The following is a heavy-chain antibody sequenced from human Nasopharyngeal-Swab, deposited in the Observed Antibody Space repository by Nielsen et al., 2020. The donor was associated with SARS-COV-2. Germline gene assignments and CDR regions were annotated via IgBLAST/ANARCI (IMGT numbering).Heavy chain of an antibody. J-gene: IGHJ2*01. V-gene: IGHV4-61*02. CDR2: IDATGTT. CDR1: GGSITSGSYF. D-gene: IGHD4-11*01. CDR3: AREDPPYRAFWYYDL. Sequence: SETLSLTCAASGGSITSGSYFWTWIRRPAGKGLEWIGRIDATGTTNYNPALKSRVTMAVDASKNQFSLSLTSVTAADTAVYYCAREDPPYRAFWYYDLWGRGTLVTVSS.